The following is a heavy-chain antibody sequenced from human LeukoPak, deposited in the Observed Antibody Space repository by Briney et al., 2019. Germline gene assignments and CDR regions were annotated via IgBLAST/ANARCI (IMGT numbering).Heavy chain of an antibody. CDR3: ARGGSGWQRRKYYYYYMDV. D-gene: IGHD6-19*01. CDR2: IYHSGST. Sequence: SETLALTCTVCGYSISSGYYWGRIRQPPGKGLEWIGNIYHSGSTYYNPSLKSRVTISVDTSKNQFSLKLSSVTAADTAVYYCARGGSGWQRRKYYYYYMDVWGKGTTVTVSS. V-gene: IGHV4-38-2*02. CDR1: GYSISSGYY. J-gene: IGHJ6*03.